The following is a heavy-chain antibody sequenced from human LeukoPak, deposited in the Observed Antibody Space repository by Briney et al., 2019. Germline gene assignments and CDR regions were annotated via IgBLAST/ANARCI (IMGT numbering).Heavy chain of an antibody. J-gene: IGHJ4*02. CDR2: IYTSGST. CDR1: GGSISSYY. V-gene: IGHV4-4*07. D-gene: IGHD4-17*01. Sequence: SETLSLTCPVSGGSISSYYWSWIRQPAGKGLEWIGRIYTSGSTNYNPSLKSRVTMSVDTSKNQFSLKLSSVTAADTAVYYCARDRGLTTVTTLDYWGQGTLVTVSS. CDR3: ARDRGLTTVTTLDY.